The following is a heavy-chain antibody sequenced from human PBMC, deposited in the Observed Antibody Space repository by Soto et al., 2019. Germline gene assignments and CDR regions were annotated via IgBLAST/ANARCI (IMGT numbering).Heavy chain of an antibody. D-gene: IGHD6-13*01. CDR1: GYSFTSYW. Sequence: GESLKISCKGSGYSFTSYWIGWVRQMPGKGLEWMGIVYPGDSDTRYSPSFQGQVTISADKSISTAYLQWSSLKASDTAMYYCARVGSSSRSLLYYYYMDVWGKGTTVTVSS. J-gene: IGHJ6*03. V-gene: IGHV5-51*01. CDR2: VYPGDSDT. CDR3: ARVGSSSRSLLYYYYMDV.